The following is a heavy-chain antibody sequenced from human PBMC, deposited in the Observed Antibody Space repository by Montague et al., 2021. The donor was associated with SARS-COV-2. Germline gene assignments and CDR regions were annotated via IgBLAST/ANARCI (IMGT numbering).Heavy chain of an antibody. CDR3: AGKVLTVPADY. Sequence: SETLSLTCAVSGVSITSTNWWSLVRQPPGKGLEWFGEITYGGIATYNPSLESRATISMDRSRNLFSLKLSSVTAADTAIYYCAGKVLTVPADYWGQGTLVTVS. D-gene: IGHD4-11*01. CDR2: ITYGGIA. CDR1: GVSITSTNW. J-gene: IGHJ4*02. V-gene: IGHV4-4*02.